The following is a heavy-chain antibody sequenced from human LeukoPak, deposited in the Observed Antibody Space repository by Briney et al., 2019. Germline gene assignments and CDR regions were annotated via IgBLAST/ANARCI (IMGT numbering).Heavy chain of an antibody. V-gene: IGHV4-61*02. CDR2: IYSSGST. J-gene: IGHJ5*02. CDR1: GGSISSGSFY. D-gene: IGHD2-2*02. CDR3: ARDQGTVIVPTAIGWFDP. Sequence: SETLSLTXTVSGGSISSGSFYWSWIRQPAGKGLGWIGRIYSSGSTNYNPSLKSRVTISVDTSKNQFSLKLRSVTAADTAVYYCARDQGTVIVPTAIGWFDPWGQGTLVTVSS.